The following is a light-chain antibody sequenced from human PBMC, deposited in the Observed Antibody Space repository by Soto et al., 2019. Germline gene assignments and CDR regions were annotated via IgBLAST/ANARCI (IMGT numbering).Light chain of an antibody. V-gene: IGKV3-15*01. CDR1: QDIYYN. CDR2: RAS. CDR3: LQYHNLWA. J-gene: IGKJ1*01. Sequence: EIVMTQAPATLSVSPGESATLSCRAGQDIYYNVAWYQHRPGQAPRLLIYRASTRATGVPARFSGSGSGTEFTLTISSLQSEDFTVYSCLQYHNLWAFGQGTKVDIK.